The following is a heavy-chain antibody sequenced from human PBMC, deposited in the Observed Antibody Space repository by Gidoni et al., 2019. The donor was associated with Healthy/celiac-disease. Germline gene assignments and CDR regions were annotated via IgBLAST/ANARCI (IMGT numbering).Heavy chain of an antibody. D-gene: IGHD3-9*01. Sequence: EVQLLESGGGLVQPGGSLRLPCAASRFTFRSYALSWVRQAPGKGLEWVSAISGTGGSTYYADSVKGRFTISRDTSKKTLYLQMNSRRAEDTAVYYCAKGGTGPLTHWGQGTLVTVSS. CDR3: AKGGTGPLTH. CDR1: RFTFRSYA. V-gene: IGHV3-23*01. CDR2: ISGTGGST. J-gene: IGHJ4*02.